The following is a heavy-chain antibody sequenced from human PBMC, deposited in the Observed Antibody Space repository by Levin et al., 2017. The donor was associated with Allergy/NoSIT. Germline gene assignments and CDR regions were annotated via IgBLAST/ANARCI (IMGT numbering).Heavy chain of an antibody. CDR1: GGSISSGGYY. D-gene: IGHD3-10*01. CDR2: IYYSGST. J-gene: IGHJ5*02. CDR3: ARVAMVRGVMGWFDP. Sequence: LRLSCTVSGGSISSGGYYWSWIRQHPGKGLEWIGYIYYSGSTYYNPSLKSRVTISVDTSKNQFSLKLSSVTAADTAVYYCARVAMVRGVMGWFDPWGQGTLVTVSS. V-gene: IGHV4-31*03.